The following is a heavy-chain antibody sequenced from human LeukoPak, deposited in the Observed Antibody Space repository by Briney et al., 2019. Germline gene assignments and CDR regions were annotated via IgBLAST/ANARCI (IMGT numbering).Heavy chain of an antibody. CDR2: IKQDGSVK. CDR1: GFSFISYW. Sequence: PGGSLRLSCTASGFSFISYWMSWVRQAPGKGLEWVANIKQDGSVKHYMDSVKGRFTISRDNAKNSLYLQMDSLRADDTAVYYCARDSEHYDSGAYYDALDMWGQGTLVTVSS. V-gene: IGHV3-7*01. D-gene: IGHD3-22*01. J-gene: IGHJ3*02. CDR3: ARDSEHYDSGAYYDALDM.